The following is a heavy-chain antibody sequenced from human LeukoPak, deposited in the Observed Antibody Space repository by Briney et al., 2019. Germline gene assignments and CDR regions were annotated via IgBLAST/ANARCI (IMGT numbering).Heavy chain of an antibody. CDR2: ISYDGSNK. D-gene: IGHD3-22*01. CDR1: GFTFSSYA. Sequence: GGSLRLSCAASGFTFSSYAMHWVRQAPGKGLEWVAVISYDGSNKYYADSVKGRFTTSRDNSKNTLYLQMNSLRAEDTAVYYCAKVYDSSGYYSPPVNYFDYWGQGTLVTVSS. V-gene: IGHV3-30*04. J-gene: IGHJ4*02. CDR3: AKVYDSSGYYSPPVNYFDY.